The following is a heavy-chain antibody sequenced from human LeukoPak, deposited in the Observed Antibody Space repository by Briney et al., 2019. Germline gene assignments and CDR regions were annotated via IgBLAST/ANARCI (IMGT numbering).Heavy chain of an antibody. D-gene: IGHD3-10*01. V-gene: IGHV1-2*04. CDR3: ARPYGSGSFFYFDY. Sequence: ASVKVSCKASGYTFTGYYMHWVRQAPGQGLEWMGWINPNSGGTNYAQKFQGWVTMTRDTSISTAYMELSRLRSDDTAVYYCARPYGSGSFFYFDYWGQGTLVTVSS. CDR2: INPNSGGT. J-gene: IGHJ4*02. CDR1: GYTFTGYY.